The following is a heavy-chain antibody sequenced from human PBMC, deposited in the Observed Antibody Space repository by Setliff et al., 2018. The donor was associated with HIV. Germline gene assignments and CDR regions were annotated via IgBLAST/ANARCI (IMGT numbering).Heavy chain of an antibody. D-gene: IGHD2-15*01. J-gene: IGHJ4*02. V-gene: IGHV4-38-2*02. CDR3: ARDPPCSGGTCYSWGFDY. CDR2: ISHSGST. CDR1: GYSISSGYY. Sequence: ETLSLTCAVSGYSISSGYYWGWIRQPPGKGLEWIGSISHSGSTYYNPSLKSRVTISVDTSKNQFSLKLSSVTAADTAVYYCARDPPCSGGTCYSWGFDYWGQGTLVTVSS.